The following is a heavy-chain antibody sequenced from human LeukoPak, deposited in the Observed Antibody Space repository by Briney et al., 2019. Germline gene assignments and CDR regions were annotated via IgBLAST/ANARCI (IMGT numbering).Heavy chain of an antibody. CDR1: GGSISSYY. CDR2: IYTSGST. V-gene: IGHV4-4*07. Sequence: SETLSLTCTVSGGSISSYYWSWIRQPAGKGLEWIGRIYTSGSTNYNPSLMSRVTMSVDTSKNQFSLKLSSVTAADTAVYYCARGSVGATGSAFDYWGQGTLVTVSS. J-gene: IGHJ4*02. D-gene: IGHD1-26*01. CDR3: ARGSVGATGSAFDY.